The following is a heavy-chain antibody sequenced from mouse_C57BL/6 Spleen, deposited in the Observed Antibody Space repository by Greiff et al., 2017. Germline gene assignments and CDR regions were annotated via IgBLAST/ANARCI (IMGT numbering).Heavy chain of an antibody. CDR1: GYTFTNYW. D-gene: IGHD1-1*01. CDR3: ARRGYYGSRGYFDY. CDR2: IYPGGGYT. Sequence: QVQLKQSGAELVRPGTSVKMSCKASGYTFTNYWIGWAKQRPGHGLEWIGDIYPGGGYTNYNEKFKGKATLTADKSSSTAYMQFSSLTSEDSAIYYCARRGYYGSRGYFDYWGQGTTLTVSS. V-gene: IGHV1-63*01. J-gene: IGHJ2*01.